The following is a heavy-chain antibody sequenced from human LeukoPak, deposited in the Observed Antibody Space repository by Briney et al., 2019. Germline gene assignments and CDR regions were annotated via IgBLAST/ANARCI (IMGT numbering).Heavy chain of an antibody. Sequence: ASVTVSCTASGYTFTSYAMNWVRQAPGQGLEWMGWINTNTGNPTYAQGFTGRFVFSLDTSVSTAYLQISSLKAEDTAVYYCARDSVWPDLPGIAAAGTDVYGMDVWGQGTTVTVSS. J-gene: IGHJ6*02. CDR2: INTNTGNP. CDR3: ARDSVWPDLPGIAAAGTDVYGMDV. CDR1: GYTFTSYA. V-gene: IGHV7-4-1*02. D-gene: IGHD6-13*01.